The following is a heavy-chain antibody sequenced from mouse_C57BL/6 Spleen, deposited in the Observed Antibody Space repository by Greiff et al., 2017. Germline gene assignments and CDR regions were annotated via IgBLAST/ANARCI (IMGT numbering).Heavy chain of an antibody. CDR1: GFTFSDYY. D-gene: IGHD2-3*01. J-gene: IGHJ4*01. CDR3: ARWLLRGAMDY. V-gene: IGHV5-12*01. CDR2: ISNGGGST. Sequence: EVKVVESGGGLVQPGGSLKLSCAASGFTFSDYYMYWVRQTPEKRLEWVAYISNGGGSTYYPDTVKGRFTISRDNAKNTLYLQMSRLKSEDTAMYYCARWLLRGAMDYWGQGTSVTVSS.